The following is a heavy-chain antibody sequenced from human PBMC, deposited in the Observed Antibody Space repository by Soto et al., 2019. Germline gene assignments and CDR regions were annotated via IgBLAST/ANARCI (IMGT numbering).Heavy chain of an antibody. Sequence: QVQLQESGPGLVKPSETLSLTCSVSGVSTSNHYWTWIRKHPGQGPEWIGCIYYRGTTNYNAYFNRRVTISVDTSKNLLSLQLTSVTTADTAVYYCARGGGSPYHDHEFDYWGQGSLVTVSS. V-gene: IGHV4-59*11. CDR1: GVSTSNHY. CDR2: IYYRGTT. CDR3: ARGGGSPYHDHEFDY. J-gene: IGHJ4*02. D-gene: IGHD2-2*01.